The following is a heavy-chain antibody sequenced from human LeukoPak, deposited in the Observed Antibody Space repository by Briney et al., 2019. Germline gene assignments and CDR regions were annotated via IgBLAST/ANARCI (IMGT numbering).Heavy chain of an antibody. CDR2: ISSGSSYI. Sequence: GGSLRLSCAASGFTFSSFSMNWVRQAPGKGLEWVSSISSGSSYIYYADSVKGRFTISRDNAKNSLYLLMDSLRADDTAVYYCARESITGDRDFDYWGQGTLITVSS. CDR3: ARESITGDRDFDY. CDR1: GFTFSSFS. D-gene: IGHD7-27*01. J-gene: IGHJ4*02. V-gene: IGHV3-21*01.